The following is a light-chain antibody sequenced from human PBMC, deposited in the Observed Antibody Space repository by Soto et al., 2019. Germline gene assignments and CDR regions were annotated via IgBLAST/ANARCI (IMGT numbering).Light chain of an antibody. CDR3: QQSYSNPRT. CDR1: QSISSY. Sequence: DIHMTQSPSSLSASVGYRFTITCRASQSISSYLNWYQQKPGKAPKLLIYAASSLQSGVPSRFSGSGSGTDFTLTISSLQPEDFEPYYCQQSYSNPRTFGQGTRLEIK. CDR2: AAS. V-gene: IGKV1-39*01. J-gene: IGKJ5*01.